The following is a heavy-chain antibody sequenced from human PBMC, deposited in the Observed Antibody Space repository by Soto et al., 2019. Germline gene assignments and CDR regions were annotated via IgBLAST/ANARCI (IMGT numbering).Heavy chain of an antibody. CDR2: IDPSDSYT. V-gene: IGHV5-10-1*01. J-gene: IGHJ5*02. D-gene: IGHD6-13*01. CDR3: AMPGGYSSSWYWFDP. CDR1: GYSFTSYW. Sequence: GESLKISCKGSGYSFTSYWISWVRQMPGKGLEWMGRIDPSDSYTNYSPSFQGHVTISADKSISTAYLQWSSLKASDTAMYYCAMPGGYSSSWYWFDPWGKGTLVTVSS.